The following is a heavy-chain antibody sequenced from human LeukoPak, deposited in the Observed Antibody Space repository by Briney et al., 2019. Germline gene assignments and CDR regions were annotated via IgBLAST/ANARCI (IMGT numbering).Heavy chain of an antibody. CDR1: GYTFTSYA. CDR2: INTNTGNP. CDR3: ARYCGGDCYSGFDY. Sequence: ASVKVSSKASGYTFTSYAMNWVRQAPGQGLEWMGWINTNTGNPTYAQGFTGRFVFSLDTSVSTAYLQICSLKAEDTAVYYCARYCGGDCYSGFDYWGQGTLVTVSS. D-gene: IGHD2-21*02. V-gene: IGHV7-4-1*01. J-gene: IGHJ4*02.